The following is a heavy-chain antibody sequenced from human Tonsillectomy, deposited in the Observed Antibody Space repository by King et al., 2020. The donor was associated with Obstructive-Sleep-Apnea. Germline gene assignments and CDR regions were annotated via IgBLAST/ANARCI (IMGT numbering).Heavy chain of an antibody. J-gene: IGHJ4*02. D-gene: IGHD6-19*01. V-gene: IGHV3-30-3*01. CDR3: ARVVGGWYLDY. CDR2: ISYDGSNK. CDR1: GFTFSSYA. Sequence: VQLVESGGGVVQPGRSLRLSCAASGFTFSSYAMHWVRQAPGKGLEWVAVISYDGSNKYYADSVKGRFTISRDNSKNTLYLQMNSLRAEDTAVYYCARVVGGWYLDYWGQGTLVTVSS.